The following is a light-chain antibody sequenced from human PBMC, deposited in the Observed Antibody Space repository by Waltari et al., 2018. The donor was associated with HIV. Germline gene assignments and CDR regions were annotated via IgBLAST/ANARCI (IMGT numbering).Light chain of an antibody. CDR1: SSDVGGYNY. V-gene: IGLV2-14*03. CDR3: SSYTSSSTVVV. Sequence: QSALTQPASVSGSPVQSITISCTGTSSDVGGYNYVSWYQQHPGKAPKLMIYDVTNRPAGVSNSFAGSKSGNTAALRISGLQADDEADYYGSSYTSSSTVVVLGGGTKLTVL. J-gene: IGLJ2*01. CDR2: DVT.